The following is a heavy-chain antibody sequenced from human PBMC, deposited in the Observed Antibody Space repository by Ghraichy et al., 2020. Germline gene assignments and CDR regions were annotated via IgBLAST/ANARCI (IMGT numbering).Heavy chain of an antibody. CDR2: IYYSGST. D-gene: IGHD2-2*02. Sequence: SQTLSLTCTVSGGSISSSSYYWGWIRQPPGKGLEWIGSIYYSGSTYYNPSLKSRVTMSVDTSKNQFSLKLSSVTAADTAVYYCARQALGYCSSTSCYTDYWGKGTLVTVSS. V-gene: IGHV4-39*01. CDR1: GGSISSSSYY. CDR3: ARQALGYCSSTSCYTDY. J-gene: IGHJ4*02.